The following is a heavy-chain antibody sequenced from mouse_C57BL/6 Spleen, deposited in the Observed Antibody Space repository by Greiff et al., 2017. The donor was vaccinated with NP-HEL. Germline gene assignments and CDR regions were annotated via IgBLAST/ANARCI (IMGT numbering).Heavy chain of an antibody. D-gene: IGHD1-1*01. V-gene: IGHV1-55*01. CDR2: IYPGSGST. J-gene: IGHJ1*03. Sequence: VQLQQPGAELVKPRASVKMSCKASGYTFTSYWITWVKQRPGQGLAWIGDIYPGSGSTNYNEKFTSKATLTVDTSSSTAYMQLSSLTSEDSAVYYCARSGTTVVADWYFDVWGTGTTVTVSS. CDR1: GYTFTSYW. CDR3: ARSGTTVVADWYFDV.